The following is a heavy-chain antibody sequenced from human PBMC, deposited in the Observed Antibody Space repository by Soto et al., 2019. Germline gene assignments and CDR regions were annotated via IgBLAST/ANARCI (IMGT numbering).Heavy chain of an antibody. V-gene: IGHV3-43*01. CDR1: RFTFDDYT. CDR2: ISWDGGST. D-gene: IGHD4-17*01. J-gene: IGHJ3*02. Sequence: PGRPLRHSCGASRFTFDDYTMHWVSKDPGKGLEWVSLISWDGGSTYYADSVKGRFTISRDNSKNSLYLQMNSLRTEDTALYYCAKDLLNDYGGNSDAFDIWGQGTMVTVSS. CDR3: AKDLLNDYGGNSDAFDI.